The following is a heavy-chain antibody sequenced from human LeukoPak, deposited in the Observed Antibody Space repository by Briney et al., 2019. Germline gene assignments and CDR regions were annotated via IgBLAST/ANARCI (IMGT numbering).Heavy chain of an antibody. Sequence: PGGSLRLSCSASGFTFSSYAMHWVRQAPGKGLEYVSAISSNGGSTYYADSVKGRFTISRDGSKNTLYLQLNSLRTEDTAIYYCVREREGSNSEHWGQGTLVTVSS. V-gene: IGHV3-64*04. CDR3: VREREGSNSEH. J-gene: IGHJ1*01. CDR2: ISSNGGST. D-gene: IGHD1-26*01. CDR1: GFTFSSYA.